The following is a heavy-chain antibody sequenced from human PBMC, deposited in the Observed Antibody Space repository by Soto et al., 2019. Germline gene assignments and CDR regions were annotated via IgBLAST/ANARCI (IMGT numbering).Heavy chain of an antibody. V-gene: IGHV5-51*01. Sequence: GESLKISCKGSGYSFTSYWIGWVRQMPGKGLEWMGIIYPGDSDTRYSPSFQGQVTISADKSFSTAYLQWSSLKASDTAMYYCARVGMVDTAMDPKMAIAGDVWAAFDIWGQGTMVTVSS. D-gene: IGHD5-18*01. CDR3: ARVGMVDTAMDPKMAIAGDVWAAFDI. CDR1: GYSFTSYW. J-gene: IGHJ3*02. CDR2: IYPGDSDT.